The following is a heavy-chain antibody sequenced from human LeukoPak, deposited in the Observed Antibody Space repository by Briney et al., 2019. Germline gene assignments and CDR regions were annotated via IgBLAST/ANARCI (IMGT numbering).Heavy chain of an antibody. CDR1: GGTFSSYA. V-gene: IGHV1-69*13. CDR2: IIPIFGTA. CDR3: ARDRLAGSTYYGLLYY. Sequence: ASVKVSCKASGGTFSSYAISWVRQAPGQGLEWMGGIIPIFGTANYAQKFQGRVTITADESTSTAYMELSSLRPEDTAVYYCARDRLAGSTYYGLLYYWGQGTLVTVSS. J-gene: IGHJ4*02. D-gene: IGHD3-3*01.